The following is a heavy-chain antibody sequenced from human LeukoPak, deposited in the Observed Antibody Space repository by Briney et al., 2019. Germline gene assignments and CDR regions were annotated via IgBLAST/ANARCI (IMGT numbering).Heavy chain of an antibody. CDR2: ISTSGST. Sequence: SETLSLTCTVSGASISSHYWSLIRQPPGKGLEYIGYISTSGSTNYNPSLKSRVTISVDTSKNQFSLKLRSVIAADTAIYYCARLIPITRTTDYFDYWGQGALVTVSS. D-gene: IGHD1-7*01. CDR1: GASISSHY. CDR3: ARLIPITRTTDYFDY. V-gene: IGHV4-4*09. J-gene: IGHJ4*02.